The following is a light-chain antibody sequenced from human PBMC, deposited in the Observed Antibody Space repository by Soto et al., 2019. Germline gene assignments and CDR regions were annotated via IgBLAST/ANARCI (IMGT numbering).Light chain of an antibody. CDR1: QGIGND. CDR2: LTY. V-gene: IGKV1-17*01. CDR3: LQHNSYPRT. Sequence: DIQMTQSPSSLSASVGDRVNITCRASQGIGNDLGWYQQKPGKAPKRLIYLTYSLQTGVPSRFSGSGSGTEFSLTISSLQPEDSATYFCLQHNSYPRTFGQGTKVESK. J-gene: IGKJ1*01.